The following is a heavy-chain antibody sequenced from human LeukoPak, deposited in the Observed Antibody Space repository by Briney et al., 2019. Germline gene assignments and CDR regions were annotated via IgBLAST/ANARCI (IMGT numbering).Heavy chain of an antibody. D-gene: IGHD6-19*01. CDR3: AKDATRTSGWYYFDS. CDR1: GFTFSTFA. Sequence: GGSLRLSCAASGFTFSTFAMSWVRQAPGKGLEWVSGINADDYRTSYADSVKGRFTISRDNSKNPLSLHLNSLRAEDTAVYYCAKDATRTSGWYYFDSWGQGTLVTVSS. J-gene: IGHJ4*02. V-gene: IGHV3-23*01. CDR2: INADDYRT.